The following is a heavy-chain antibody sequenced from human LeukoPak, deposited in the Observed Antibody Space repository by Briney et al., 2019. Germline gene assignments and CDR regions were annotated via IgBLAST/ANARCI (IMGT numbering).Heavy chain of an antibody. CDR3: ARRDPYGDLDY. J-gene: IGHJ4*02. Sequence: PSETLSLTCTVSGYSISSGYYWGWIRQPPGKGLEWIANTYHRGTTYYNSSLKSRVTISLDTSKNQFSLRLTSVTAADTAVYYCARRDPYGDLDYWGRGTLVTVSS. D-gene: IGHD4-17*01. CDR1: GYSISSGYY. V-gene: IGHV4-38-2*02. CDR2: TYHRGTT.